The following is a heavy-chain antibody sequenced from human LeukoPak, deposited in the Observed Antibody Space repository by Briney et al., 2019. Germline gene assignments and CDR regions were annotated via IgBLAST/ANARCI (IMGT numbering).Heavy chain of an antibody. Sequence: SVKVSCKASGGTFSSYAISWVRQAPGQGLEWMGRIIPILGIANYAQKFQGRVTITADKSTSTAYMELSSLRSEDTAVYYCARGRDCSSTSCYSGYYYYGMDVWGQGTTVTVSS. J-gene: IGHJ6*02. V-gene: IGHV1-69*04. CDR2: IIPILGIA. D-gene: IGHD2-2*02. CDR1: GGTFSSYA. CDR3: ARGRDCSSTSCYSGYYYYGMDV.